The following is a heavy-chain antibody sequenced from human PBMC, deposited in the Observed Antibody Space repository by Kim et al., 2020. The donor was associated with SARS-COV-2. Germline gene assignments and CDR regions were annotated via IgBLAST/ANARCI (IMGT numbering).Heavy chain of an antibody. D-gene: IGHD3-10*01. CDR3: ARNPPAMVRGVVDY. V-gene: IGHV3-23*03. Sequence: AAAVTGRFNISRDNSKNTLYRQMNRLRAEDTAVCYCARNPPAMVRGVVDYWGQGTLVTVSS. J-gene: IGHJ4*02.